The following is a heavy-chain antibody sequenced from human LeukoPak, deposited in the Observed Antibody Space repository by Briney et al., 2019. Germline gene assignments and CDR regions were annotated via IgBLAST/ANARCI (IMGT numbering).Heavy chain of an antibody. CDR1: GYTFTSYY. J-gene: IGHJ3*02. Sequence: ASVKVSCKASGYTFTSYYMHWVRQAPGQGLEWMGIINPSGGSTSYAQEFQGRVTMTRDTSTSTVYMELSSLRSEDTAVYYCARAASEDSSGYSLDIWGQGTMVTVSS. D-gene: IGHD3-22*01. CDR2: INPSGGST. CDR3: ARAASEDSSGYSLDI. V-gene: IGHV1-46*01.